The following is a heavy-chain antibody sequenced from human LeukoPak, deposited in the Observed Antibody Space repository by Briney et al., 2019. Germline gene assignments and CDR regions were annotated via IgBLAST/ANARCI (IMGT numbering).Heavy chain of an antibody. V-gene: IGHV3-23*01. J-gene: IGHJ4*02. D-gene: IGHD3-10*02. CDR1: GFTFSNYV. Sequence: GGSLRLSCAASGFTFSNYVMSWARQAPGKGLEWVSSISESGDYTYYADSVKGRFTISRDNSKNTLYLQMNNLRTEDTAVYYCTKGVLGYSVPFLECWGQGALVTVSS. CDR2: ISESGDYT. CDR3: TKGVLGYSVPFLEC.